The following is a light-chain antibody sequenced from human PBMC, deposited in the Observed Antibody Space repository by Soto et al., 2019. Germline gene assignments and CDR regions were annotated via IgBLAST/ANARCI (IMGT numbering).Light chain of an antibody. CDR3: QHYSLYSPWT. CDR2: DAS. CDR1: QNINAW. V-gene: IGKV1-5*01. J-gene: IGKJ1*01. Sequence: DIQMTQSPSALSAYVGDRVTITCRTSQNINAWLAWYQQRPGQAPKLLIYDASTVQSGVPSRFSGSGSGTEFTLTISSLQPDDSATYYCQHYSLYSPWTFGQGTKVDIK.